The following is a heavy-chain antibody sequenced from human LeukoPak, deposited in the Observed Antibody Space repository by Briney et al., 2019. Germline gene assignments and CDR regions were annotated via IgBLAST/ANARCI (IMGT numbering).Heavy chain of an antibody. CDR2: ISSSSSYI. CDR3: ARSGLWVLTRAS. D-gene: IGHD3-9*01. CDR1: GFTFSSYS. Sequence: GGSLRLSCAASGFTFSSYSMNWVRQAPGKGLEWVSSISSSSSYIYYADSVKGRFTISRDNAKNSLYLQMNSLRAEDTAVYYCARSGLWVLTRASWGWGTQVTVSS. V-gene: IGHV3-21*01. J-gene: IGHJ5*02.